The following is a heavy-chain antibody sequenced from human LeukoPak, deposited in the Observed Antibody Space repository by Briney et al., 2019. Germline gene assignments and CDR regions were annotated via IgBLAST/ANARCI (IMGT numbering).Heavy chain of an antibody. D-gene: IGHD4/OR15-4a*01. Sequence: GGSLRLSCAASGFTVSSNYMSWVRQAPGKGLEWVSVIYSGGKTKYADSVKGRFTISRDNSKNTLYVQMNSLRAEDTAMYYCARDRGASRRGYGMDVWGQGTTVTVSS. CDR2: IYSGGKT. V-gene: IGHV3-53*01. CDR3: ARDRGASRRGYGMDV. CDR1: GFTVSSNY. J-gene: IGHJ6*02.